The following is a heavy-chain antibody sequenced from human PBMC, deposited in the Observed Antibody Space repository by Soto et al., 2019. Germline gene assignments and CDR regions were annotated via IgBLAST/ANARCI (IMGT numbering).Heavy chain of an antibody. J-gene: IGHJ5*02. CDR2: IYHSGST. D-gene: IGHD2-2*01. CDR1: GGSISSFY. CDR3: ARVPDR. Sequence: PSETLSLTCTVSGGSISSFYWSWIRQPPGKGLEWIGYIYHSGSTYYNPSLKSRVTISVDRSKNQFSLKLSSVTAADTAVYYCARVPDRWGQGTLVTVS. V-gene: IGHV4-59*12.